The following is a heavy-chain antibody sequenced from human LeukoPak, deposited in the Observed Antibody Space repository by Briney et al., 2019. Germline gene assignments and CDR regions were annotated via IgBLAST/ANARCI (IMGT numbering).Heavy chain of an antibody. CDR1: GFTFSSYA. D-gene: IGHD1-26*01. J-gene: IGHJ4*02. CDR2: ISGNGGST. Sequence: GGSLRLSCAASGFTFSSYAMSWVRHAPQPGRDWVSAISGNGGSTSYANSPKSRFTISTDNTTNNLYLRMHSLRTQDTTAYYCAKDRYSGCWYDYWGQGTLVTVSS. V-gene: IGHV3-23*01. CDR3: AKDRYSGCWYDY.